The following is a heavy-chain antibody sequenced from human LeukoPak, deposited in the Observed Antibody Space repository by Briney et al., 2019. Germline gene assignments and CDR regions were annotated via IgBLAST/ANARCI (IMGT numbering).Heavy chain of an antibody. J-gene: IGHJ3*02. CDR1: GFTFSSYT. CDR2: ISSSYSYI. CDR3: ARDPTSSWETAFDI. V-gene: IGHV3-21*01. D-gene: IGHD1-26*01. Sequence: GGSLRLSCAASGFTFSSYTMNWVRQAPGKGLEWVSSISSSYSYIYYADSVKGRFTISRDDAKNSLYLQMNSLRAEDTAVYYCARDPTSSWETAFDIWGQGTTVTVSS.